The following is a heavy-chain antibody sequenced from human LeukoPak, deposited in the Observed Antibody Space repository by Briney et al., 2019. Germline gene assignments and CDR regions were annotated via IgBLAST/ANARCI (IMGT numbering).Heavy chain of an antibody. V-gene: IGHV3-30*02. Sequence: GGSLRLSCAASGFTFSSYGMHWVRQAPGKGLEWVAFIRYDGSNKYYADSVKGRFTISRDNSKNTLYLQMKSLRAEDTAVYYCAKGGGYEAQYYYYYRDVWGKGTTVTVSS. CDR3: AKGGGYEAQYYYYYRDV. CDR1: GFTFSSYG. J-gene: IGHJ6*03. D-gene: IGHD5-12*01. CDR2: IRYDGSNK.